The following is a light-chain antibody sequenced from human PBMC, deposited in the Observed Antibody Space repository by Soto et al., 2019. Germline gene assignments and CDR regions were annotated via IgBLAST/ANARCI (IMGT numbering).Light chain of an antibody. V-gene: IGKV3-20*01. CDR2: DAS. CDR1: QSVRRSS. J-gene: IGKJ5*01. Sequence: ENVLTQSPDTLSLSPGEGAALSCRASQSVRRSSLARYQQKRGQAPRVLIYDASTRAPGIPDRFSGSGSGTDFTLTISRLEPEDFAVYYCQQYGDSSITFGQGTRLEIK. CDR3: QQYGDSSIT.